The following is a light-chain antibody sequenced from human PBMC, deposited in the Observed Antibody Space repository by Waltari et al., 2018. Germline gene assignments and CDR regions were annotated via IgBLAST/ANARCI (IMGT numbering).Light chain of an antibody. CDR2: EDK. V-gene: IGLV3-10*01. J-gene: IGLJ2*01. CDR3: SSTDSSSHLVL. CDR1: AWPKTY. Sequence: SYELTQPPSVSVSPGQTARITCSGGAWPKTYSDWYQQKSGQAPVLVIYEDKKRPSGIPERFSGSSSGTMATLTISGAQVDDEADYYCSSTDSSSHLVLFGGGTKLTVL.